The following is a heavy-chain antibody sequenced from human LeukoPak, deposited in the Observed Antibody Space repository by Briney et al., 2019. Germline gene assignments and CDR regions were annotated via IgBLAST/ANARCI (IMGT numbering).Heavy chain of an antibody. CDR2: ISAPGGNT. CDR1: GFTFSSYA. J-gene: IGHJ3*02. D-gene: IGHD2-15*01. V-gene: IGHV3-23*01. CDR3: AKGGGYSRNAFDI. Sequence: DPGGSLRLSCAASGFTFSSYALSWVRQPPGKGLEWVSTISAPGGNTYYADSVTGRFTISRDSSKSTLYLQMNSRRAEDTAVYYCAKGGGYSRNAFDIWGQGTMVTVSS.